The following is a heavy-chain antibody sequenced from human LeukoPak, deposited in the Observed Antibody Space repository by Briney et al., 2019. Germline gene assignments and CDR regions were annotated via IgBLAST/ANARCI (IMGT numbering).Heavy chain of an antibody. V-gene: IGHV4-34*01. CDR3: ASTFGYFDY. D-gene: IGHD3-16*01. CDR1: GGSFSGYY. Sequence: SETLSLTCAVYGGSFSGYYWSWIRQPPGKGLEWIGEINHSGSTNYNPSLKSRVTISVDTSKNQLSLKLSSVTAADTAVYYCASTFGYFDYWGQGTLVTVSS. J-gene: IGHJ4*02. CDR2: INHSGST.